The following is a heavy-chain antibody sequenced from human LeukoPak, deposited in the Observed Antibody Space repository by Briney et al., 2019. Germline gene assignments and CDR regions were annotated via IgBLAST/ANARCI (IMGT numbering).Heavy chain of an antibody. CDR2: ISGSGSIT. CDR3: AKLGEGGYSYDYLPYYFDY. CDR1: GFTFSSFG. Sequence: PGGSLRLSCAASGFTFSSFGMSWVRQAPGKGLEWVSTISGSGSITYYADSMKGRFTISRDNSKDTLYLQMNSLRPEDTAVYYCAKLGEGGYSYDYLPYYFDYWGQGTLVTVSS. V-gene: IGHV3-23*01. J-gene: IGHJ4*02. D-gene: IGHD5-18*01.